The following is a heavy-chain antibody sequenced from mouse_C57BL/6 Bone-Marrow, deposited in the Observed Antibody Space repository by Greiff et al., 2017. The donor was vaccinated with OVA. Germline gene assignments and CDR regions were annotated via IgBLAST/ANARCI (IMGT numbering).Heavy chain of an antibody. J-gene: IGHJ1*03. D-gene: IGHD1-1*01. Sequence: EVQLQQSGPGLVKPSQSLSLTCSVTGYSITSGYYWNWIRQFPGNKLEWMGYISYDGSNNYNPSLKNRISITRDPSKNQFFLKLNSVTTEDTATYYCARASITTVVARHFDVWGTGTTVTVSS. V-gene: IGHV3-6*01. CDR1: GYSITSGYY. CDR2: ISYDGSN. CDR3: ARASITTVVARHFDV.